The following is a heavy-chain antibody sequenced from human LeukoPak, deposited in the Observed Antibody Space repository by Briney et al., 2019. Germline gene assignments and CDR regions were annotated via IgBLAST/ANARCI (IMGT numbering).Heavy chain of an antibody. D-gene: IGHD2-2*03. CDR3: ARRLGYCSSTSCYRWFDP. V-gene: IGHV4-59*08. J-gene: IGHJ5*02. CDR1: GGSISSYY. CDR2: IYYSGST. Sequence: ASETLSLTCTVSGGSISSYYWSWIRQPPGKGLEWIGYIYYSGSTNYNPSLKSRVTISVDTSKNQFSLKLSSVTAADTAVYYCARRLGYCSSTSCYRWFDPWGQGTLVTVSS.